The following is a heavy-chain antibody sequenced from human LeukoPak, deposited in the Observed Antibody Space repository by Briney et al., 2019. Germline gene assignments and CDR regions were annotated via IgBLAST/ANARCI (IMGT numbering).Heavy chain of an antibody. D-gene: IGHD3-9*01. J-gene: IGHJ4*02. CDR3: ARVKVGYDILTGYYDY. CDR1: GGSISSHY. Sequence: SETLSLTCTVSGGSISSHYWSWIRQPPGKGLEWIGYIYYSGSTNYNPSLKSRVTISVDTSKNQFSLKLSSATAADAAVYYCARVKVGYDILTGYYDYWGLGTLVTVSS. V-gene: IGHV4-59*11. CDR2: IYYSGST.